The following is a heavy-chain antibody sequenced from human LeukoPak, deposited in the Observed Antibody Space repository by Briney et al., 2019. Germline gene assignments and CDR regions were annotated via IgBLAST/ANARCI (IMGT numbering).Heavy chain of an antibody. CDR2: IYPFDSDT. Sequence: GESLKISCQGSGYTFTNYWIAWVRQVPGKGLEWMGIIYPFDSDTRYNPAFQGQVTISADKSISTAFLRWRSLKASDTAMYYCARRHSRGGKLGRYSDRSALEPEDAFDIWGQGTMVSVSS. V-gene: IGHV5-51*01. CDR1: GYTFTNYW. D-gene: IGHD3-22*01. J-gene: IGHJ3*02. CDR3: ARRHSRGGKLGRYSDRSALEPEDAFDI.